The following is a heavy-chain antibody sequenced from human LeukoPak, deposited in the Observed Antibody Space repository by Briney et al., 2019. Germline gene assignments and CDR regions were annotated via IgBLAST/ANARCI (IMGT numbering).Heavy chain of an antibody. CDR1: GFTFSDYY. D-gene: IGHD1-14*01. CDR2: ISTSSTNT. CDR3: ARDLYDNNRVQDY. J-gene: IGHJ4*02. Sequence: GGSLRLSCAASGFTFSDYYMTWIRQAPGKGLEWVSDISTSSTNTKYADSGKGRFTISRDNAKNSLYLQMNSLRAEDTAVYYCARDLYDNNRVQDYWGQGTLVTVSS. V-gene: IGHV3-11*05.